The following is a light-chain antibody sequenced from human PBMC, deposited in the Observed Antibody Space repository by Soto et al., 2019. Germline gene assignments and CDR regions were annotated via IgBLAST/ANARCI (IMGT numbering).Light chain of an antibody. CDR2: DAS. V-gene: IGKV3D-15*03. CDR1: QSVNNF. Sequence: LRQTPAILYMSTGERATLSCIACQSVNNFFAWYQQIPGQAPRLLIYDASYRAPGIPARFSGSGSGTDFTPTISLLQSEDFAFYYCQHYNNWPRTFGHGTKVDI. CDR3: QHYNNWPRT. J-gene: IGKJ1*01.